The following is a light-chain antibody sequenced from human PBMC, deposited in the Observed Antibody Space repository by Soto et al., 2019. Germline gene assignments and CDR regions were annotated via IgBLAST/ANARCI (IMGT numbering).Light chain of an antibody. J-gene: IGKJ1*01. CDR2: AAS. CDR1: QDIKNY. CDR3: QHYDSARWT. V-gene: IGKV1-16*02. Sequence: DIQMTQSPSSLSASVGDTVTITCRASQDIKNYLAWFQQKPGQAPKSLIFAASSLQSGAPSKFIGSGSGTDFTLTISSLQAEDVAVYYCQHYDSARWTFGLGTKVDIK.